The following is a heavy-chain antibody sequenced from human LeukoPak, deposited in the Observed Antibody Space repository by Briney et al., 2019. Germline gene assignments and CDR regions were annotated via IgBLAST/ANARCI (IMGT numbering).Heavy chain of an antibody. CDR1: GFTFSSYA. CDR3: VKESGGIVFDY. J-gene: IGHJ4*02. V-gene: IGHV3-30*04. D-gene: IGHD3-10*01. Sequence: PGGSLRLSCAASGFTFSSYAMHWVRQAPGKGLEWVAVISYDGSNKYYADSVKDRFTISRDNSKNTLYLQMNSLRAEDTAVYYCVKESGGIVFDYWGQGTLVTVSS. CDR2: ISYDGSNK.